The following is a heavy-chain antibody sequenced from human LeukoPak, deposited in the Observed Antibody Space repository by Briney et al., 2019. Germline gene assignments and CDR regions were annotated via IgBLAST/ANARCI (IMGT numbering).Heavy chain of an antibody. CDR1: GFTFNSHW. CDR2: INSDGSST. J-gene: IGHJ4*02. D-gene: IGHD3-10*02. CDR3: ARAVTAITKFGLDY. Sequence: PGGSLRLSCAASGFTFNSHWMHWVRQAPGKGLVWVSHINSDGSSTNYADSVKGRFTISRDNAKNTMYLQMNSLRAEDTAVYYCARAVTAITKFGLDYWGQGTLVTVSS. V-gene: IGHV3-74*01.